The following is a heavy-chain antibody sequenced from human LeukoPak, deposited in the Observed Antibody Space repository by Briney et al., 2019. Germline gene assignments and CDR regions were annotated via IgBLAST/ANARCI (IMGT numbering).Heavy chain of an antibody. J-gene: IGHJ4*02. CDR2: ISSSGGYF. D-gene: IGHD4-17*01. CDR3: ARDRYGDYSFDY. CDR1: GFTFSTYS. Sequence: GGSLRLSCAASGFTFSTYSMNWVRQAPGKGLEWVSSISSSGGYFYYADSVKGRFTISRDNAKNSLSLQMNSLRAEDTAVYYCARDRYGDYSFDYWGQGTLVTVSS. V-gene: IGHV3-21*01.